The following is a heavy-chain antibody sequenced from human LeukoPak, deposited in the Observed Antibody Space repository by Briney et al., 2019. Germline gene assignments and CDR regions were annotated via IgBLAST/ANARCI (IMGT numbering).Heavy chain of an antibody. CDR1: GGTFSSYA. V-gene: IGHV1-69*13. Sequence: SVKVSCKASGGTFSSYAISWVRQAPGQGLEWMGGIIPIFGTANYAQKFQGRVTITADESTSTAYMELSSLRSEDTAVYYCARSFWSGYYIIQNWFDPWGPGNLVTVSS. D-gene: IGHD3-3*01. J-gene: IGHJ5*02. CDR3: ARSFWSGYYIIQNWFDP. CDR2: IIPIFGTA.